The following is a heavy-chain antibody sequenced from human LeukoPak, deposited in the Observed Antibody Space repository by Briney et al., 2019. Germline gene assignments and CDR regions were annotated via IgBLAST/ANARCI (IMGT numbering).Heavy chain of an antibody. CDR2: IRYDGSNK. CDR1: GFTFSSYG. V-gene: IGHV3-30*02. Sequence: GGSLRLSCAASGFTFSSYGMHWVRQAPGKGLEWVAFIRYDGSNKYYADSVKGRFTISRDNSKNTLYLQMNSLSAEDTAVYYCAKGLYYYDSSGYPYWGQGTLVTVSS. CDR3: AKGLYYYDSSGYPY. D-gene: IGHD3-22*01. J-gene: IGHJ4*02.